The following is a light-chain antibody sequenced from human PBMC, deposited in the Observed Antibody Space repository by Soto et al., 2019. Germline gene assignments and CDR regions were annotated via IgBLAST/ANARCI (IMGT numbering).Light chain of an antibody. Sequence: EIVLTQSPGTLSLSPGDRATLSCRASQSVAANYSAWCQQKPGQAPRLLIYGASNRATGIPDRFIGSGYGTDFTLTISRLDPEDFAVYYCQQYGSSPWTFGRGTKVEI. J-gene: IGKJ1*01. V-gene: IGKV3-20*01. CDR3: QQYGSSPWT. CDR2: GAS. CDR1: QSVAANY.